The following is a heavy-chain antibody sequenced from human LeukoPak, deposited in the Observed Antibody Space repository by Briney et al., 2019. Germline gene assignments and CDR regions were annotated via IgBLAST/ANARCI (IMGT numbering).Heavy chain of an antibody. Sequence: PGGSLRLSCAASGFTFSSYAMSRVRQAPGKGLEWVSAISGSGGSTYYADSVKGRFTISRDNSKNTLYLQMNSLRTEDTAVYYCAKALQVPSSGYYTRYYYFDYWGQGTLVTVSS. V-gene: IGHV3-23*01. CDR2: ISGSGGST. CDR3: AKALQVPSSGYYTRYYYFDY. CDR1: GFTFSSYA. D-gene: IGHD3-22*01. J-gene: IGHJ4*02.